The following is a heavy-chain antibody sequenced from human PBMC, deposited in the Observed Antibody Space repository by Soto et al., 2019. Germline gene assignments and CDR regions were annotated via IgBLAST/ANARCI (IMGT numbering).Heavy chain of an antibody. J-gene: IGHJ4*02. CDR3: ARGWGRIFDY. Sequence: QVQLQQWGAGLLKPSETLSRTCAVYGGSFSGYYWNWIRQPPGKGLEWIGAINHSGSTNYNPSLKSRVTLSVDTSKNQFSLKLSSVTAADTAAYYCARGWGRIFDYWGQGTLVTVFS. V-gene: IGHV4-34*01. CDR1: GGSFSGYY. CDR2: INHSGST. D-gene: IGHD7-27*01.